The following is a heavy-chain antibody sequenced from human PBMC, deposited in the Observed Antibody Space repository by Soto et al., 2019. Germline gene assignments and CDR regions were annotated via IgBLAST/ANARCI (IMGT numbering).Heavy chain of an antibody. J-gene: IGHJ6*03. CDR2: ISYDGSKK. V-gene: IGHV3-30*18. Sequence: QVQLVESGGGVVQPGRSLRLSCAASGFTFSSYGMHWVRQAPGKGLEWVAVISYDGSKKYYADSVKGRFTISRDNSKKTLYLQMNSLRAEDTAVYYCAKDGRVTIFGVVLYYYYYYMDVWGKGTTVTVSS. CDR1: GFTFSSYG. D-gene: IGHD3-3*01. CDR3: AKDGRVTIFGVVLYYYYYYMDV.